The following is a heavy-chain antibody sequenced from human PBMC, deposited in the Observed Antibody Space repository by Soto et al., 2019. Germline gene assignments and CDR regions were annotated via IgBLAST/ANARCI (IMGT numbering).Heavy chain of an antibody. D-gene: IGHD3-3*01. CDR3: ARTTTIFGVVMSWFDP. J-gene: IGHJ5*02. Sequence: SETLSLTCTVSGGSISSYYWSWIRQPPGKGLEWIGYIYYSGSTNYNPSLKSRVTISVDTSKNQFSLKLSSVTAADTAVYYCARTTTIFGVVMSWFDPWGQGTLVTVSS. CDR2: IYYSGST. V-gene: IGHV4-59*01. CDR1: GGSISSYY.